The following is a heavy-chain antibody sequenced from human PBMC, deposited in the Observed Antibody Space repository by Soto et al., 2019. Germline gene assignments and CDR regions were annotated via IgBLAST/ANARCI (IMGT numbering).Heavy chain of an antibody. D-gene: IGHD2-21*02. J-gene: IGHJ6*02. Sequence: PSETLSLTCTVSGVSISDYYWSWIRQPPGKGLEWIGYMYNTGSTVYNPSFKSRVTISVDTSKNQFSPKLNSATAADTAVYYCARDLWGYCGTDCYPLDVWGQGTTVTVSS. CDR3: ARDLWGYCGTDCYPLDV. CDR2: MYNTGST. V-gene: IGHV4-59*01. CDR1: GVSISDYY.